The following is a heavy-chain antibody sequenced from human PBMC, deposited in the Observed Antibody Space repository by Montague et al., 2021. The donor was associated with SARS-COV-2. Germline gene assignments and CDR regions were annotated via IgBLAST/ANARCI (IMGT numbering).Heavy chain of an antibody. CDR2: IYYSGST. Sequence: SETLSLTCTVSGGSISSYYWSWIRQPPGKGLEWIGYIYYSGSTNYNPSLKSRVTISVDTSKNQFSLKLSSVTAADTAVYYRARGFDYWGQGTLVTVSS. V-gene: IGHV4-59*13. J-gene: IGHJ4*02. CDR3: ARGFDY. CDR1: GGSISSYY.